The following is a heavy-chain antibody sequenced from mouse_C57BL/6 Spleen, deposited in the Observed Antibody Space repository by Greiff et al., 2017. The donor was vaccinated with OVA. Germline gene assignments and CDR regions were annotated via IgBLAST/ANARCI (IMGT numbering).Heavy chain of an antibody. CDR2: IHPNSGST. CDR3: AREGPGDVGAWFAY. CDR1: GYTFTSYW. V-gene: IGHV1-64*01. D-gene: IGHD3-3*01. J-gene: IGHJ3*01. Sequence: QVQLQQPGAELVKPGASVKLSCKASGYTFTSYWMHWVKQRPGQGLEWIGMIHPNSGSTNYNEKFKSKATLTVDKSSSTAYMELNSLTSEDSAVYYCAREGPGDVGAWFAYWGQGTLVTVSA.